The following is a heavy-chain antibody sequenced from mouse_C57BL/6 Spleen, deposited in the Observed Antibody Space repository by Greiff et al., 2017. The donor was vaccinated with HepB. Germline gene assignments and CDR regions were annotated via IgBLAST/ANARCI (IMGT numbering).Heavy chain of an antibody. CDR2: IYPGDGDT. CDR3: ARSSHYDYDVAY. V-gene: IGHV1-82*01. CDR1: GYAFSSSW. J-gene: IGHJ3*01. Sequence: VKLVESGSELVKPGASVKISCKASGYAFSSSWMNWVKQRPGKGLEWIGRIYPGDGDTNYNGKFKGKATLTADKSSSTAYMQLSSLTSEDSAVYFCARSSHYDYDVAYWGQGTLVTVSA. D-gene: IGHD2-4*01.